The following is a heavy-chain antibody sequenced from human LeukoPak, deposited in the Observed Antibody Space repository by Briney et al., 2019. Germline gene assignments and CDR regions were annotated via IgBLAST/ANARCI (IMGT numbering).Heavy chain of an antibody. CDR2: ISSSSYI. J-gene: IGHJ4*02. CDR3: ARRYGIVGATASQFLDY. Sequence: PGGSLRLSCAASGFTFSSYSMNWVRQAPGKGMEWVPSISSSSYIYYADSVRGRFTISRDNAKNSLYLQMNSLRAEDTAVYYCARRYGIVGATASQFLDYWGQGTLVTVSS. CDR1: GFTFSSYS. D-gene: IGHD1-26*01. V-gene: IGHV3-21*01.